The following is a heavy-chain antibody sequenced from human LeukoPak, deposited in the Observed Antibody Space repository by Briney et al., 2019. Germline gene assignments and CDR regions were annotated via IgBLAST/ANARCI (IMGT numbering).Heavy chain of an antibody. J-gene: IGHJ5*02. Sequence: PSETLSLTCTVSDGSISSGGYYWSWIRQHPGKGLEWIGYIYYSGSTYYNPSLKSRVTISVDTSKNQFSLKLSSVTAADTAVYYCAREKIGDGNWFDPWGQGTLVTVSS. CDR3: AREKIGDGNWFDP. CDR2: IYYSGST. D-gene: IGHD3-16*01. V-gene: IGHV4-31*03. CDR1: DGSISSGGYY.